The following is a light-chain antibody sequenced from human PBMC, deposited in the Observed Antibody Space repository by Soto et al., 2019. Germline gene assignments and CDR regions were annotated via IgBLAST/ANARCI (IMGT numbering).Light chain of an antibody. J-gene: IGKJ4*01. CDR1: QSVSVN. V-gene: IGKV3-11*01. Sequence: EIVLTQSPATLSLSPGERATLSCRASQSVSVNLAWYQQKPGQAPRLLVYDASNRATGIPARFSGSGSGTDFNLTISSLEPQDFAVYYCHQRANWPPITFGGGTKVEIK. CDR2: DAS. CDR3: HQRANWPPIT.